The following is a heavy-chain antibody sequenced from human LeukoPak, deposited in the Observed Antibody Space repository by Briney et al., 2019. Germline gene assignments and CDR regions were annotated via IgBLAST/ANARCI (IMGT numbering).Heavy chain of an antibody. V-gene: IGHV3-30*03. D-gene: IGHD5-18*01. CDR3: ARRVADTAGFDY. J-gene: IGHJ4*02. CDR2: ISYDESNK. CDR1: GFTFSSYG. Sequence: GGSLRLSCAASGFTFSSYGMHWVRQAPGKGLEWVAVISYDESNKYYADSVKGRFTISRDNSKNTLYLQMNSLRAEDTAVYYCARRVADTAGFDYWGQGTLVTVSS.